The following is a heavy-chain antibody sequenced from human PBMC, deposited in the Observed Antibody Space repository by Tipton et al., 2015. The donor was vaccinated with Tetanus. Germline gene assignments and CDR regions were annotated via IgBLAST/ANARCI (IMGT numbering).Heavy chain of an antibody. Sequence: TLSLTCVVSGGLISTGGYSWSWIRQPPGKGLQWIAYVDDSGRTNSDYFLKSRVTTSLDTSKNQFSLKLTSVTAADTAVYYCARSNFAYSKKGAFDYWGQGALVTVSS. CDR1: GGLISTGGYS. V-gene: IGHV4-61*08. CDR3: ARSNFAYSKKGAFDY. J-gene: IGHJ4*02. CDR2: VDDSGRT. D-gene: IGHD2-21*01.